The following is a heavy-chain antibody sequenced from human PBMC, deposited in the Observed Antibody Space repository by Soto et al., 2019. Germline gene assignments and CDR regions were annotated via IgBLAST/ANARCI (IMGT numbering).Heavy chain of an antibody. V-gene: IGHV3-48*01. CDR3: ARGHSVNAGIITY. J-gene: IGHJ4*02. CDR2: IISGGSI. D-gene: IGHD6-13*01. Sequence: SGGSLRLSCAASGFTIATSHMNWVRQPPGKGLEWISYIISGGSISYADSVRGRFTISRDIAENSLYLQMNSLRAEDTAVYYCARGHSVNAGIITYWGQGILVTVSS. CDR1: GFTIATSH.